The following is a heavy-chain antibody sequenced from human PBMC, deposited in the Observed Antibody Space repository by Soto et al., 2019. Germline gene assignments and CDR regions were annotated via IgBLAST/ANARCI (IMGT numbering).Heavy chain of an antibody. CDR2: IPSDGRDV. D-gene: IGHD1-26*01. Sequence: GESLKISCEASVFNFRDFWMHWVRQPPGKGPEWVSNIPSDGRDVSYADSVRGRFTISRDDARNTLYLQMSDLRVEDTAIYYCTRDDSGLGIDYWGQGTQVPVSS. CDR1: VFNFRDFW. V-gene: IGHV3-74*01. J-gene: IGHJ4*02. CDR3: TRDDSGLGIDY.